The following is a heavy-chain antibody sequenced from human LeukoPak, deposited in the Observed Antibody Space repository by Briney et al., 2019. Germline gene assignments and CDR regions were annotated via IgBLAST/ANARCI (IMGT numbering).Heavy chain of an antibody. D-gene: IGHD1-1*01. J-gene: IGHJ4*02. CDR3: PSFSPTRYGLDY. CDR2: INHSGST. CDR1: GGSFSGYY. Sequence: PSETLSLTCAVYGGSFSGYYWSRIRQPPGKGLEWIGEINHSGSTNYNPSLKSRVTISVDTSKNQFSLKLSSVTAADTAVYYCPSFSPTRYGLDYWGQGTLVTVSS. V-gene: IGHV4-34*01.